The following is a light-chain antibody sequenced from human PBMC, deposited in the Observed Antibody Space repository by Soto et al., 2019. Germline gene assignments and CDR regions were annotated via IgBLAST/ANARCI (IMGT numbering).Light chain of an antibody. CDR1: QSISSE. V-gene: IGKV3-15*01. Sequence: ELVMTQSPATLSVSPGERATLSCRASQSISSELAWYQQKPGQPPSLLIYSASTRAPGVPARFTGSGSGSEFTLTSSGLQSEEFAVYYCQQGHNWPLTFGQGTRLEI. CDR3: QQGHNWPLT. J-gene: IGKJ2*01. CDR2: SAS.